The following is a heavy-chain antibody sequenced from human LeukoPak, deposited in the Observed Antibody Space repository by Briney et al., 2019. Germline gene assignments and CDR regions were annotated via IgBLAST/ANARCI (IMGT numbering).Heavy chain of an antibody. Sequence: GASVKVSCKASGYTLTDYYMHWVRQAPGQGLEWTGGIIPIFGTANYAQKFQGRVTITADESTSTAYMELSSLRSEDTAVYYCARDNYYDSSGYYQYYFDYWGQGTLVTVSS. CDR3: ARDNYYDSSGYYQYYFDY. CDR2: IIPIFGTA. V-gene: IGHV1-69*13. J-gene: IGHJ4*02. CDR1: GYTLTDYY. D-gene: IGHD3-22*01.